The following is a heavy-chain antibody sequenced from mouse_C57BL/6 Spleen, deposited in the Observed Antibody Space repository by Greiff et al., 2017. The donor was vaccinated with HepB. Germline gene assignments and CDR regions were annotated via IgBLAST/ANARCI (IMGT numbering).Heavy chain of an antibody. CDR1: GYTFTNYW. Sequence: VQLQESGAELVRPGTSVKMSCKASGYTFTNYWIGWAKQRPGHGLEWIGDIYPGGGYTNYNEKFKGKATLTADKSSSTAYMQFSSLTSEDSAIYYCARWDITTGYFGYWGQGTTLTVSS. CDR2: IYPGGGYT. V-gene: IGHV1-63*01. CDR3: ARWDITTGYFGY. J-gene: IGHJ2*01. D-gene: IGHD1-1*01.